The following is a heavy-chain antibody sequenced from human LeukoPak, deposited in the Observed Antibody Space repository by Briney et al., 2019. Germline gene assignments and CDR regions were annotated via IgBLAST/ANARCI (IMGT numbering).Heavy chain of an antibody. CDR1: GFTFSSYA. J-gene: IGHJ1*01. V-gene: IGHV3-23*01. Sequence: GGSLRLSCAASGFTFSSYAMSWVRQAPGKGLEWVSAIDGSGGGTYYADSVKGRFTISRDNSENTLYLQMNSLRAEDTAVYYCAKDGWLDGPAEYFQHWGQGTLVTVSS. CDR3: AKDGWLDGPAEYFQH. CDR2: IDGSGGGT. D-gene: IGHD6-19*01.